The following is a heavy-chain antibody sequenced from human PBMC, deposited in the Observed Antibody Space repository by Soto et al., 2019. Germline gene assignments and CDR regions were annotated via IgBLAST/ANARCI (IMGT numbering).Heavy chain of an antibody. CDR1: GYTFTSYA. V-gene: IGHV1-3*01. CDR3: ARGPLRNWFDP. CDR2: INAGNGNT. J-gene: IGHJ5*02. D-gene: IGHD5-12*01. Sequence: ASVKVSCKASGYTFTSYAIHWVRQAPGQGLEWMGWINAGNGNTKYSQKFQGRVTITKNTSASTAYMELSSLRSEDTAVYYCARGPLRNWFDPWGQETLVTVSS.